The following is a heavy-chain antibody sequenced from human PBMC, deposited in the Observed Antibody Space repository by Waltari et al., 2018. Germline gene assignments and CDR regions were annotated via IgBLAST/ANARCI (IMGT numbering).Heavy chain of an antibody. D-gene: IGHD1-7*01. CDR1: GFTFISYS. J-gene: IGHJ4*02. Sequence: EVQLVESGGGLVQPGGSLRLSCAASGFTFISYSMNWVRKAPGKGLEWVSYISSSSSTIYYADSVKGRFTISRDNAKNSLYLQMNSLRAEDTAVYYCARDSRTGTTSFDYWGQGTLVTVSS. CDR3: ARDSRTGTTSFDY. CDR2: ISSSSSTI. V-gene: IGHV3-48*01.